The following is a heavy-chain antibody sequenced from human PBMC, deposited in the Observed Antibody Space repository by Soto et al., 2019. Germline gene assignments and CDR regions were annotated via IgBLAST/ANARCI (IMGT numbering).Heavy chain of an antibody. CDR2: IRGDSITT. V-gene: IGHV3-23*01. J-gene: IGHJ5*02. D-gene: IGHD6-13*01. CDR3: ARKAIPVGGNTWFDP. CDR1: GFTFSSYA. Sequence: EVQLLESGGGLVQPGGSLRLSCAASGFTFSSYAMSWVRQAPGKGLEWVSLIRGDSITTYYADSVKGRFNISRDNSKNTLYLQMNSLRAEDTAIYYCARKAIPVGGNTWFDPWGQGTLVTVSS.